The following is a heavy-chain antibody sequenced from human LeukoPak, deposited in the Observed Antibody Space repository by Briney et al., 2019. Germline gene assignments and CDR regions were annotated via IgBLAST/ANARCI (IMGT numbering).Heavy chain of an antibody. V-gene: IGHV1-2*02. Sequence: ASVTVSCKASGYNFISYYMHWVRQAPGQGLEWMGWINPNSGGTHYAQKFQGRVTMTRDTSISTAYMELSSLRSDDTALYYCAREPNWGYFDYWGKGALVTASS. CDR1: GYNFISYY. CDR3: AREPNWGYFDY. D-gene: IGHD7-27*01. CDR2: INPNSGGT. J-gene: IGHJ4*02.